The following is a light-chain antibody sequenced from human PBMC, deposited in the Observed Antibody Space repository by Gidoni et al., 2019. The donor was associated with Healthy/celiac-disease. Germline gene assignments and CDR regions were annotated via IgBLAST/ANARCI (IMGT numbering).Light chain of an antibody. V-gene: IGLV3-1*01. CDR3: QAWDSSVV. J-gene: IGLJ2*01. Sequence: SYELTQPPSVSVSPGQTASITCSGDKLGDKYACWYQQKPGQSPVLVIYQDSKRPSGIHDRFSGSKSRNTATLTISVIPAMDEDDYYCQAWDSSVVFGGGTTRTVL. CDR2: QDS. CDR1: KLGDKY.